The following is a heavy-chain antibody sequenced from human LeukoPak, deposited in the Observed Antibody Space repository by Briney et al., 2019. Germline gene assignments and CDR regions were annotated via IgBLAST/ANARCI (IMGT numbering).Heavy chain of an antibody. J-gene: IGHJ4*02. Sequence: GGSLRLSCAASGFTFSSYAMSWVRQAPGKGLEWVSAISGSGGSTYYADSVKGRFTISRDNSKNTLYLQTNSLRAEDTAVYYCAKVQWRRDGYNYPAFDYWGQGTLVTVSS. CDR2: ISGSGGST. CDR1: GFTFSSYA. CDR3: AKVQWRRDGYNYPAFDY. V-gene: IGHV3-23*01. D-gene: IGHD5-24*01.